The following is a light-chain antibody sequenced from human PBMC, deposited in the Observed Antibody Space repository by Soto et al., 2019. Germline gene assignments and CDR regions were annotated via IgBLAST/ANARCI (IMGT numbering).Light chain of an antibody. Sequence: QSVLTQPPSASGTPGQSVTISCSGSSSNIGDNTVNWYKQLPGTAPKLLMYSNDQRWSGVPDRFSGSKSGTSASLAISGLQSEDEADYYCAVWDDSLDGVLFGGGTKLTVL. V-gene: IGLV1-44*01. CDR1: SSNIGDNT. J-gene: IGLJ2*01. CDR2: SND. CDR3: AVWDDSLDGVL.